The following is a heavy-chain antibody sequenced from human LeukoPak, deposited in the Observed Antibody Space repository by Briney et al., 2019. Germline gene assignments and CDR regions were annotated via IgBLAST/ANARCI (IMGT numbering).Heavy chain of an antibody. CDR3: ARDRRRLRGMNGDGDAFDI. CDR2: IYSDGSI. Sequence: GGSLRLSCAASGFSVGGNYISWVRQAPGKGLEWVSMIYSDGSIFHAASVKGRFTMSRDNSRNTLDLQMNSLRVEDTAVYFCARDRRRLRGMNGDGDAFDIWGQGTMVTVSS. V-gene: IGHV3-53*01. CDR1: GFSVGGNY. J-gene: IGHJ3*02. D-gene: IGHD1-1*01.